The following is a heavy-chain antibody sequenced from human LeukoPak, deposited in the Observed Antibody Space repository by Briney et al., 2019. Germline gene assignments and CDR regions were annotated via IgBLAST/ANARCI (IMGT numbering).Heavy chain of an antibody. CDR3: TTAHIGQVARFDY. Sequence: GGSLRLSCAASGFTFSNAWMNWVRQAPGKGLEWVGGIKSEGDGCSTDYAAPVTGRFTISRDDLQNTLHLPMNSLKTEDTAVHYCTTAHIGQVARFDYWGQGTLVTVSS. D-gene: IGHD2-15*01. J-gene: IGHJ4*02. CDR2: IKSEGDGCST. V-gene: IGHV3-15*07. CDR1: GFTFSNAW.